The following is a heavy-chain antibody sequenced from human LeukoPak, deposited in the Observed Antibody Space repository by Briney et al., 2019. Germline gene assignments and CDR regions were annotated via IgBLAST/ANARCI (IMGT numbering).Heavy chain of an antibody. CDR2: IYTSGST. D-gene: IGHD6-19*01. Sequence: SQTLSLTCTVSGGSISSGSYYWSWIRQPAGKGLEWIGRIYTSGSTNYNPSLKSRVTISVDTSKNQFSLKLSSVTAADTAVYYRARDAAVAGKFYYYYYMDVWGKGTTVTISS. V-gene: IGHV4-61*02. CDR1: GGSISSGSYY. CDR3: ARDAAVAGKFYYYYYMDV. J-gene: IGHJ6*03.